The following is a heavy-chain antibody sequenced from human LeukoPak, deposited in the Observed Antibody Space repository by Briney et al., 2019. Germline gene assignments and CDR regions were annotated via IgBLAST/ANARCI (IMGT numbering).Heavy chain of an antibody. CDR3: AELGITMIGGV. V-gene: IGHV3-48*04. Sequence: GGSLRLSCAASGFTFSSYGMSWVRQAPGKGLEWVSYISSSGSTIYYADSVKGRFTISRDNAKNSLYLQMNSLRAEDTAVYYCAELGITMIGGVRGKGTTVTISS. D-gene: IGHD3-10*02. J-gene: IGHJ6*04. CDR2: ISSSGSTI. CDR1: GFTFSSYG.